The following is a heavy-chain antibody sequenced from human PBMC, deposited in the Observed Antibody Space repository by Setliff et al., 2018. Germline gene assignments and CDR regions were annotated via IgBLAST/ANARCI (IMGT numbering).Heavy chain of an antibody. Sequence: PGGSLRLSCAASEFTFNKYWMTWVRQAPGKGLEWVANIDPDGIGKYYIDSVKGRFTISRDNGKNTVYLQMNSLRAEDTAMYYCVRGSAYSSGSFDCWGQGTLVTVSS. CDR2: IDPDGIGK. V-gene: IGHV3-7*01. D-gene: IGHD3-22*01. CDR3: VRGSAYSSGSFDC. CDR1: EFTFNKYW. J-gene: IGHJ4*02.